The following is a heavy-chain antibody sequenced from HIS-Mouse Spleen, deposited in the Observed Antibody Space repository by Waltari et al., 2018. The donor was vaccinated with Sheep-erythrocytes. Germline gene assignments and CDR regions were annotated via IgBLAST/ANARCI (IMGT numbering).Heavy chain of an antibody. CDR3: TTDLYYDFWSGSKYFDY. Sequence: EVQLVESGGGLVKPGGSLRLSCAASGFTFSNAWWGGVLEAPGKGLEWVGRIKSKTDGGTTDYAAPVKGRFTISRDDSKNTLYLQMNSLKTEDTAVYYCTTDLYYDFWSGSKYFDYWGQGTLVTVSS. V-gene: IGHV3-15*01. CDR2: IKSKTDGGTT. J-gene: IGHJ4*02. CDR1: GFTFSNAW. D-gene: IGHD3-3*01.